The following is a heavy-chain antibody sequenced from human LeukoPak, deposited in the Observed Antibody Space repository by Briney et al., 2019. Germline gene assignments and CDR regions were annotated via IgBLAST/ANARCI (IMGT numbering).Heavy chain of an antibody. CDR2: IYYSGST. V-gene: IGHV4-39*07. CDR1: GGSISSSSYY. Sequence: SETLSLTCTVSGGSISSSSYYWGWIRQPPGKGLEWIGSIYYSGSTYYNPSLKSRVTISVDTSKNQFSLKLSSATAADTAVYYCARVPRAGYCSGGSCWRGHWFDPWGQGTLVTVSS. D-gene: IGHD2-15*01. CDR3: ARVPRAGYCSGGSCWRGHWFDP. J-gene: IGHJ5*02.